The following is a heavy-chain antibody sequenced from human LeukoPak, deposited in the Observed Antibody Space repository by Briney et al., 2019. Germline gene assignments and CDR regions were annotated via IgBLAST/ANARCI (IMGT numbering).Heavy chain of an antibody. CDR2: IYYSGST. D-gene: IGHD3-10*01. CDR1: GGSISSYY. Sequence: NSSETLSLTCTVSGGSISSYYWSWIRQPPGKGLEWIGYIYYSGSTNYNPSLKSRVTISVDTSKNQFSLKLSSVTAADTAVYYCAREGHHYYGSGSYYTHFDYWGQGTLVTVSS. J-gene: IGHJ4*02. V-gene: IGHV4-59*01. CDR3: AREGHHYYGSGSYYTHFDY.